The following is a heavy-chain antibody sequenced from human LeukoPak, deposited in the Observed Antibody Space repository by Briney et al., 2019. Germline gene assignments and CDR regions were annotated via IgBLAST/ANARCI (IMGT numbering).Heavy chain of an antibody. CDR1: GFTFSSYA. D-gene: IGHD3-10*01. CDR3: AREFEGDNWFDP. Sequence: GGSLRLSCAASGFTFSSYAMHWVRQAPGKGLEWVAVISYDGSNKYYADSVKGRFTISRDNSKSTLYLQMNSLRAEDTAVYYCAREFEGDNWFDPWGQGTLVTVSS. CDR2: ISYDGSNK. V-gene: IGHV3-30-3*01. J-gene: IGHJ5*02.